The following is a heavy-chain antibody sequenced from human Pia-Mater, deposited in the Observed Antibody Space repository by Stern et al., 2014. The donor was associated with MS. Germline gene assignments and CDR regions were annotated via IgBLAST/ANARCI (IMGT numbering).Heavy chain of an antibody. CDR1: GFTFGSCA. V-gene: IGHV3-30*18. D-gene: IGHD2/OR15-2a*01. CDR3: AKDRQYLTYFFDH. J-gene: IGHJ5*02. CDR2: VSYDGSNK. Sequence: MQLVESGGGVVQPGRPLRLSCVASGFTFGSCAMHWVRPAPAPGLERVAGVSYDGSNKYYADSVKGRFTISRDNSQNTLYMQMSSLRPEDTAVYYCAKDRQYLTYFFDHWGQGSLVTVSS.